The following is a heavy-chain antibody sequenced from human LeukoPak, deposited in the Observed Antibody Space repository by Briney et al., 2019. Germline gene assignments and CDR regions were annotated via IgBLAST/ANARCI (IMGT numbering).Heavy chain of an antibody. D-gene: IGHD4-17*01. J-gene: IGHJ3*02. Sequence: PGGSLRLSCAASGFTFSSYWMSWVRQAPGKGLEWVATIKQDGSQKEYVDSVKGRFTIYRDNAKNSLYLQMNSLRAEDTAVYYCARDPTVTNFHDAFDIWGQGTMVTVSS. CDR3: ARDPTVTNFHDAFDI. CDR2: IKQDGSQK. V-gene: IGHV3-7*05. CDR1: GFTFSSYW.